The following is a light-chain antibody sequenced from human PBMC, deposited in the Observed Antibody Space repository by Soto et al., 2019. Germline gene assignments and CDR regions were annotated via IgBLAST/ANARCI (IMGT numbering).Light chain of an antibody. CDR2: EVS. Sequence: QSALNQPASVSGSPGQSITIACTGTSSDAGGYNYVSWYQQDQGKAHKLMIYEVSNRPSGVSNRFSGSKSGNTASLTISGLHAEDEADYYCSSYTSSSTLLVFGGGTQLTVL. CDR3: SSYTSSSTLLV. CDR1: SSDAGGYNY. V-gene: IGLV2-14*01. J-gene: IGLJ2*01.